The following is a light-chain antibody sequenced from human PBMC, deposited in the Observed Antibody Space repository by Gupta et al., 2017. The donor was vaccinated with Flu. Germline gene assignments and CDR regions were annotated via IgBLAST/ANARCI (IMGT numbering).Light chain of an antibody. V-gene: IGKV1-39*01. Sequence: DIQMTQSPSSLSASVGDRVTITCRASQSIRNYLNWYQQKPGKAPKLLIYAASSLQSGVPSRFSGSGSRTDFTLTITSLLPEDVATYYCQQSYRTPYIFGQGTKLEI. CDR1: QSIRNY. CDR2: AAS. J-gene: IGKJ2*01. CDR3: QQSYRTPYI.